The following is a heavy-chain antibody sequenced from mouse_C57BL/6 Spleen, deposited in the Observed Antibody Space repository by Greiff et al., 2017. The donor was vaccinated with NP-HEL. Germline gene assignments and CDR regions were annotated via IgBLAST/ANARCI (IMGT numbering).Heavy chain of an antibody. D-gene: IGHD2-10*01. J-gene: IGHJ4*01. CDR3: ATYYGRGYAMDY. CDR1: GYSITSGYY. CDR2: ISYDGSN. V-gene: IGHV3-6*01. Sequence: EVQLQQSGPGLVKPSQSLSLTCSVTGYSITSGYYWNWIRQFPGNKLEWMGYISYDGSNNYNPSLKNRISITRDTSKNQFFLKLNSVTTEDTATYYCATYYGRGYAMDYWGQGTSVTVSS.